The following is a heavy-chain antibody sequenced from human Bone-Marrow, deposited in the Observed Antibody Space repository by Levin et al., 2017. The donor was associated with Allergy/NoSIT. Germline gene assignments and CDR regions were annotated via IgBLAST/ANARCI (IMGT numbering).Heavy chain of an antibody. D-gene: IGHD1-26*01. CDR2: ISSSSSYI. V-gene: IGHV3-21*01. Sequence: PGGSLRLSCAASGFTFSSYSMNWVRQAPGKGLEWVSSISSSSSYIYYADSVKGRFTISRDNAKNSLYLQMNSLRAEDTAVYYCARDLSGIGLVPFDYWGQGTLVTVSS. CDR3: ARDLSGIGLVPFDY. CDR1: GFTFSSYS. J-gene: IGHJ4*02.